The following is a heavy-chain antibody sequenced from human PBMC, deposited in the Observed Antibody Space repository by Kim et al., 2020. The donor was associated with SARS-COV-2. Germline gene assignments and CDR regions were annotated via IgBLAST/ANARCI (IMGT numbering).Heavy chain of an antibody. Sequence: GGSLRLSCTTSGFTFGDYAMTWVRQAPGKGLELVGFIRNNAYRGTTDYAASVKGRFTISRDDSKSIAYLQMNSLKTEDTAVYYCTRDKEAEDTPWYYYYGMDVWGQRTTVTVSS. J-gene: IGHJ6*02. CDR1: GFTFGDYA. CDR3: TRDKEAEDTPWYYYYGMDV. D-gene: IGHD5-18*01. V-gene: IGHV3-49*04. CDR2: IRNNAYRGTT.